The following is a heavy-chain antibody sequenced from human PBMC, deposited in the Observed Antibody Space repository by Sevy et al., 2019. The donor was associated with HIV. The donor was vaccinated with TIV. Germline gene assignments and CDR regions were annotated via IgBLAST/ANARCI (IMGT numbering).Heavy chain of an antibody. J-gene: IGHJ4*02. CDR3: AKAGGSYGYFDY. CDR2: ISWDGGRT. D-gene: IGHD5-18*01. Sequence: GGSLRLSCAASGFTFDDYAMHWVRQAPGKGLEWVSLISWDGGRTYYADSVKGRFTISRDNSKNSLYLQMNSLRAEDTALYYCAKAGGSYGYFDYWGQGTLATVSS. CDR1: GFTFDDYA. V-gene: IGHV3-43D*04.